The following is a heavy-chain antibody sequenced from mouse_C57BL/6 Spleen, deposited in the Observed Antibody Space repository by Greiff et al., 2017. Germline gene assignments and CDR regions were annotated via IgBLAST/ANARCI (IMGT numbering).Heavy chain of an antibody. V-gene: IGHV1-81*01. Sequence: VQLQQSGAELARPGASVKLSCKASGYTFTSYGISWVKQRTGQGLEWIGEIYPRSGNTYYNEKFKGKATLTADKSSSTVYMALRSLTSEDSAVYFCASFTTVAVWGKGTTVTVSS. J-gene: IGHJ1*03. CDR1: GYTFTSYG. D-gene: IGHD1-1*01. CDR3: ASFTTVAV. CDR2: IYPRSGNT.